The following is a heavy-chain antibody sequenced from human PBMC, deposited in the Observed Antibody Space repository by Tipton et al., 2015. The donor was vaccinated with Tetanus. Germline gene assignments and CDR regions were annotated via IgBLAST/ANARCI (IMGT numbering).Heavy chain of an antibody. CDR1: SGSIGTYY. D-gene: IGHD2-21*01. J-gene: IGHJ6*02. CDR3: ARERIEAFYYHGLDV. Sequence: GLVKPSETLSLTCTVSSGSIGTYYWTWIRQPPGKGLEWMGYVFYSGSTKYNPSLQSRVTISVDTSKNQFSLQLAFVTAADTAIYYCARERIEAFYYHGLDVWGPGTTVTVSS. CDR2: VFYSGST. V-gene: IGHV4-59*01.